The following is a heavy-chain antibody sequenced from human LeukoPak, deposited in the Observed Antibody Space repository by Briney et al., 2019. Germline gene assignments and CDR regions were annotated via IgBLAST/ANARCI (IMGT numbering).Heavy chain of an antibody. CDR2: IYPGDSDT. V-gene: IGHV5-51*01. J-gene: IGHJ4*02. CDR3: ASGGLYSSSWFDY. D-gene: IGHD6-13*01. CDR1: GFNFTSYW. Sequence: GESLKISCKGSGFNFTSYWIGWVRQMPGKGLEWMGIIYPGDSDTRYSPSFQGQVTISADKSISTAYLQWSSLKASDTAMYYCASGGLYSSSWFDYWGQGTLVTVSS.